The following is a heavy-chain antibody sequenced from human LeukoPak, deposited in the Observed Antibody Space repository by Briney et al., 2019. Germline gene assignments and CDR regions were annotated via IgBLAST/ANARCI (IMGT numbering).Heavy chain of an antibody. J-gene: IGHJ4*02. Sequence: SETLSLTCAVYGGSFSGYYWSWIRQPPGKGLEWIGEINHSGSTNYNPSLKSRVTISVDTSKNQFSLKLSSVTAADTAVYYCARDLRRGYYYDSSGYYDGYWGQGTLVTVSS. CDR2: INHSGST. V-gene: IGHV4-34*01. D-gene: IGHD3-22*01. CDR3: ARDLRRGYYYDSSGYYDGY. CDR1: GGSFSGYY.